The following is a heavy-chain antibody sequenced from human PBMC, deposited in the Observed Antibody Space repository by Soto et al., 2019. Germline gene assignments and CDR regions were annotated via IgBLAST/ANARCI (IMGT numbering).Heavy chain of an antibody. CDR1: GYTFTGYY. J-gene: IGHJ2*01. CDR3: ATTIMGAVAGPGYWYFDL. CDR2: INPNSGGT. Sequence: ASVKVSCKASGYTFTGYYMHWVRQAPGQGLEWMGWINPNSGGTNYARKFQGWVTMTRDTSISKAYMELSRLRSDDTAVYYCATTIMGAVAGPGYWYFDLWGRGTLVTVSS. V-gene: IGHV1-2*04. D-gene: IGHD6-19*01.